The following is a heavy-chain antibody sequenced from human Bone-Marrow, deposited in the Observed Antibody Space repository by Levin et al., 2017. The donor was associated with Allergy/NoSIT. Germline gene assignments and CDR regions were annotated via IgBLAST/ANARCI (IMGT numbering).Heavy chain of an antibody. Sequence: SGPTLVKPTQTLTLTCTFSGFSLSTSGVGVGWIRQPPGKALEWLAVIYWNDDKHYSTSLKSRLTITKDTSKNQVVLTMTNMDPVDTATYYCARGHCGTDCYSGSDAFDIWGQGTMVTVSS. CDR1: GFSLSTSGVG. J-gene: IGHJ3*02. D-gene: IGHD2-21*02. V-gene: IGHV2-5*01. CDR2: IYWNDDK. CDR3: ARGHCGTDCYSGSDAFDI.